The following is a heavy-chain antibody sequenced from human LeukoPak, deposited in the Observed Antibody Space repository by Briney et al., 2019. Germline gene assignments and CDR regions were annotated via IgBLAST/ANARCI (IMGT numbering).Heavy chain of an antibody. CDR1: GFTFSSYW. D-gene: IGHD4-17*01. CDR2: IKPDGSEK. CDR3: ARDPHRGGDYDY. J-gene: IGHJ4*02. V-gene: IGHV3-7*03. Sequence: GGSLRLSCAASGFTFSSYWMHWVRQAPGKGLEWVANIKPDGSEKYYVDSVNGRFTISRDNAKNSLYLQMNSLRAEDTAVYHCARDPHRGGDYDYWGQGTLVTVSS.